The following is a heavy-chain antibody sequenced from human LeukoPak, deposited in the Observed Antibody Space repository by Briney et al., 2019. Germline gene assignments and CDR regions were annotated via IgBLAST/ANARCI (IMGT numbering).Heavy chain of an antibody. CDR3: ANGGRVGYNWYYFDY. CDR2: ISGSGGST. J-gene: IGHJ4*02. D-gene: IGHD5-24*01. CDR1: GITFSSYA. Sequence: RGSLRLSCAASGITFSSYAMTWVRQAPGKGLEWVSSISGSGGSTYYADSVKGRFTIARDNSKNTLYLQMNSLRAEDTAVYYCANGGRVGYNWYYFDYWGQGTLVTVPS. V-gene: IGHV3-23*01.